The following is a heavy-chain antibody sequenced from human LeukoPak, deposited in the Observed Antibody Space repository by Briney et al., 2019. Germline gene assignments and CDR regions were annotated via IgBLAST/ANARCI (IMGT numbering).Heavy chain of an antibody. CDR2: ISSSSSSYI. Sequence: PGGSLRLSCAASGFTFSSYSMNWVRQAPGKGLEWVSSISSSSSSYIYYADSVKGRFTISRDNAKNSLYLQMNSLRAEDTAVYYCARDLGIIGENWFDPWGQGTLVTVSS. CDR3: ARDLGIIGENWFDP. CDR1: GFTFSSYS. D-gene: IGHD3-10*01. V-gene: IGHV3-21*01. J-gene: IGHJ5*02.